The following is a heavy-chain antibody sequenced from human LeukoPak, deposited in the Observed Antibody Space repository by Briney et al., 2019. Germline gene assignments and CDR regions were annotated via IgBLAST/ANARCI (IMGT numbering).Heavy chain of an antibody. CDR2: IYSGGST. J-gene: IGHJ3*02. V-gene: IGHV3-53*01. CDR3: ARSPRYAFDI. Sequence: GGSLRLSCAASGFTFSSYSMNWVRQAPGKGLEWVSVIYSGGSTYYADSVKGRFTISRDNSKNTLYLQMNSLRAEDTAVYYCARSPRYAFDIWGQGTMVTVSS. CDR1: GFTFSSYS.